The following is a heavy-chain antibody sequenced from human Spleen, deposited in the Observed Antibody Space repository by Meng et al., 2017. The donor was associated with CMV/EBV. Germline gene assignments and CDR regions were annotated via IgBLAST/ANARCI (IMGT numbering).Heavy chain of an antibody. V-gene: IGHV1-8*01. CDR1: GYTFTSYD. CDR2: MNPNSGNT. J-gene: IGHJ6*02. D-gene: IGHD6-13*01. Sequence: ASVKVSCKASGYTFTSYDINWVRQATGQGLEWMGWMNPNSGNTGYAQKFQGRVTMTRNTSISTAYMELSSLRSEDTAVYYCARLPHTTTQQQLVNGDYYYGMDVWGQGTTVTVS. CDR3: ARLPHTTTQQQLVNGDYYYGMDV.